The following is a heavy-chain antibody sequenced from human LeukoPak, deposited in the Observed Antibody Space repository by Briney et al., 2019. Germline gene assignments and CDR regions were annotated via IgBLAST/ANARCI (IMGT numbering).Heavy chain of an antibody. CDR1: GFTFSSYS. D-gene: IGHD4-17*01. V-gene: IGHV3-21*01. Sequence: AGGSLRLSCAASGFTFSSYSMNWVRQAPGKGLEWVSSISSGSSYIYYADSAKGRFTISRDNAKNSLYLQMNSLRAEDTAVYYCAVNPTVTTHWGQGTLVTVSS. J-gene: IGHJ4*02. CDR2: ISSGSSYI. CDR3: AVNPTVTTH.